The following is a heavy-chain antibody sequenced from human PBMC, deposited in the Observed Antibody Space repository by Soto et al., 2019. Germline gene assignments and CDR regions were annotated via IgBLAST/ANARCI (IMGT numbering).Heavy chain of an antibody. D-gene: IGHD2-2*01. V-gene: IGHV1-46*01. Sequence: ASVKVSCKASGYTFTSYYMHWVRQAPGQGLEWMGIINPSGGRTSYAQKFQGRVTITRDTSTSTAYMELSSLRSEDTAVYYCARHSNCSSTSCQAYYYYYMDVWGKGTTVTVSS. CDR2: INPSGGRT. CDR1: GYTFTSYY. J-gene: IGHJ6*03. CDR3: ARHSNCSSTSCQAYYYYYMDV.